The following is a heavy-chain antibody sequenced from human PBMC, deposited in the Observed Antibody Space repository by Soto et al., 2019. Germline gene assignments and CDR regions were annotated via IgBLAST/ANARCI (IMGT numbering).Heavy chain of an antibody. D-gene: IGHD3-16*01. Sequence: EVQLVESGGGLVQPGGSLRLSCAASGFTFSSYSMNWVRQAPGKGLEWLSYISSSSRITYYADSVKGRFTISRDNAKNSLYLQMNSLRDEDTAVYYCAGELITFGGGAFDIWGQGTMVTVSS. CDR1: GFTFSSYS. V-gene: IGHV3-48*02. CDR3: AGELITFGGGAFDI. J-gene: IGHJ3*02. CDR2: ISSSSRIT.